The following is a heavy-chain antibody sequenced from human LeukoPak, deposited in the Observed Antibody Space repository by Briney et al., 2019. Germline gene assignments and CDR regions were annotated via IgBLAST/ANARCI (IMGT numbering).Heavy chain of an antibody. Sequence: PSETLSLTCTVSGGSLSPYYWSWIRQSPGKGLEWIGYISYSGSTNSHPSLKSRVTISVDMSKPQFYLELSSVTAADTAVYYCARVRYSDSSVLTRKRSYYFDYWGQGTLVTVSS. D-gene: IGHD3-22*01. CDR1: GGSLSPYY. CDR3: ARVRYSDSSVLTRKRSYYFDY. J-gene: IGHJ4*02. V-gene: IGHV4-59*01. CDR2: ISYSGST.